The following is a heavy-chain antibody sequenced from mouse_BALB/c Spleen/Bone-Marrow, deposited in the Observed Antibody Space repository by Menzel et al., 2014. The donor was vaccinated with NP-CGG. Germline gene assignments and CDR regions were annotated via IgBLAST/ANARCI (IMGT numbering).Heavy chain of an antibody. V-gene: IGHV1-9*01. CDR1: GYTFSGYW. CDR3: ARAYYVNYDAMDY. CDR2: ILPGSGST. Sequence: QVQLKESGAELMKPGASMKISCKATGYTFSGYWIEWVKQRPGHGLEWIGEILPGSGSTNYNERFKGKATFTADTSSNTAYMQLSSLTSEDSAVYYCARAYYVNYDAMDYWGQGTSVTVSS. J-gene: IGHJ4*01. D-gene: IGHD2-10*01.